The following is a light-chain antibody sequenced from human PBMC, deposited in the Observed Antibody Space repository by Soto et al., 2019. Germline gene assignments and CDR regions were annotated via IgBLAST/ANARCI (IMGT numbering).Light chain of an antibody. CDR2: WAS. CDR3: QQYYSTPRT. V-gene: IGKV4-1*01. J-gene: IGKJ1*01. Sequence: DIVMTQSPDSPAVSLGERATINCKSSQSVLYSSNNRYYLAWYQQKPGQPPKLLIYWASTRESGVPDRFSGSGSGTDFTLTISSLQAEDVAVYYCQQYYSTPRTFGQGTKVEIK. CDR1: QSVLYSSNNRYY.